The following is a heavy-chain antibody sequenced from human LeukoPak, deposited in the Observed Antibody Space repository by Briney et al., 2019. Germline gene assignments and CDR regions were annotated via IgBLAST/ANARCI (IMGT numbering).Heavy chain of an antibody. Sequence: PGGSPRLSCAASGFTFSSYSLNWVRQAPGKGLEWVSYISPSSSSTYYADSVKGRFTISRDNARNSLYLQMNSLSTEDTALYYCARDAASGNNWFDPWGQGTLVTVSS. CDR3: ARDAASGNNWFDP. D-gene: IGHD3-3*01. J-gene: IGHJ5*02. CDR2: ISPSSSST. CDR1: GFTFSSYS. V-gene: IGHV3-48*01.